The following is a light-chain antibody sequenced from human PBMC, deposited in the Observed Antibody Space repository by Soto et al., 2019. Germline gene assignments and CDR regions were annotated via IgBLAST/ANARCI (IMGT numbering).Light chain of an antibody. CDR2: WAS. CDR3: QQYYSTPLT. J-gene: IGKJ4*01. CDR1: QSVLYSSNNKNF. Sequence: DIVMTQSPDSLAVSLGERATINCKSSQSVLYSSNNKNFLAWYQQKPGQPPKLLIYWASTRESGVPDRFSGSASGTDFTLSISSLEAEDLAVYYCQQYYSTPLTFCGGTKVEIK. V-gene: IGKV4-1*01.